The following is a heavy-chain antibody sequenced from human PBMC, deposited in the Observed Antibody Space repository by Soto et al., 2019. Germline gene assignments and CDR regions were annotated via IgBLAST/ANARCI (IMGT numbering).Heavy chain of an antibody. Sequence: QVQLVQSGAEVKKHGSSVKVSCKASGGTFSSYAISWVRQAPGQGLEWMGGIIPIFGTANYAQKFQGRVTITADKSTSTAYMELSSLRSEDTAVYYCAREEVGASRRRPFDYWCQGTLVTVSS. V-gene: IGHV1-69*06. CDR2: IIPIFGTA. D-gene: IGHD1-26*01. CDR3: AREEVGASRRRPFDY. CDR1: GGTFSSYA. J-gene: IGHJ4*02.